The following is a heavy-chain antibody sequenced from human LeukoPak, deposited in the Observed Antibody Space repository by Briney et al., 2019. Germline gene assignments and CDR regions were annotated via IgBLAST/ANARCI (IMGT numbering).Heavy chain of an antibody. Sequence: GGSLRLSCAASGFTFSSYSMNWVRQAPGKGLEWVSSISSSSSYIYYADSVKGRFTISRDNAKNSLYLQMNSLRAEDTAVYYCARDSSYYDSSGYGNDYWGQGTLVTVFS. D-gene: IGHD3-22*01. CDR2: ISSSSSYI. J-gene: IGHJ4*02. CDR1: GFTFSSYS. CDR3: ARDSSYYDSSGYGNDY. V-gene: IGHV3-21*01.